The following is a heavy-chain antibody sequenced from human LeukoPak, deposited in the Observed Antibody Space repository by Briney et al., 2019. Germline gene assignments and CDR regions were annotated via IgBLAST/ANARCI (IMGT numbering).Heavy chain of an antibody. CDR1: GYSFTSYW. Sequence: GESLKISCKGSGYSFTSYWIGWVRQMPGKGLEWMGIIYPGDSDTRYSPSFRGQVTISADKSISTAYLQWSSLKASDTAMYYCARHPYSSGWYGRYGMDIWGQGTTATVSS. D-gene: IGHD6-19*01. CDR2: IYPGDSDT. V-gene: IGHV5-51*01. CDR3: ARHPYSSGWYGRYGMDI. J-gene: IGHJ6*02.